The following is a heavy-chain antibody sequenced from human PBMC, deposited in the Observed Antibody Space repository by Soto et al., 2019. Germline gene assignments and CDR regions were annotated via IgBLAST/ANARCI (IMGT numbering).Heavy chain of an antibody. Sequence: SETLSLTCAVYGGSFSGYYWSWIRQPPGKGLEWIGEINHSGSTNYNPSLKSRVTISVDTSKNQFSLKLSSVTAADTAVYYCASGSDNSSWAFDYWGQGTLVTVSS. D-gene: IGHD6-13*01. CDR1: GGSFSGYY. CDR3: ASGSDNSSWAFDY. J-gene: IGHJ4*02. CDR2: INHSGST. V-gene: IGHV4-34*01.